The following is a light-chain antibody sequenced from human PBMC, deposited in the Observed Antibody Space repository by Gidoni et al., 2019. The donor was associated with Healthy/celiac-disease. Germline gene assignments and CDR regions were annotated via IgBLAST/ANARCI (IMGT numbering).Light chain of an antibody. V-gene: IGLV6-57*02. CDR2: EDN. CDR3: QSYDSSNSWV. Sequence: NFMLTQPHSVSESPGKTVTISCTGSSGSIASNYVQWYQQRPGSAPTTVIYEDNQRPSGVPDRFSGSIDSSSNAASLTSTGLKTEDEADYYRQSYDSSNSWVFGGGTKLTVL. CDR1: SGSIASNY. J-gene: IGLJ3*02.